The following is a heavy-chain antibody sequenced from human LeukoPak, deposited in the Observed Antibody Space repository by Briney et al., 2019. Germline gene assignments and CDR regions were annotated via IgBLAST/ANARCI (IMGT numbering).Heavy chain of an antibody. D-gene: IGHD5/OR15-5a*01. J-gene: IGHJ5*02. Sequence: SETLSLTCTVSGGSISRSSSYWGWIRQPPGKGLEWIGSIYYSGNTYYNPPLKSRVNISVDMSKNQVSLKVSSVTAADTAVYYCARRRTVSTTGRFDPWGQGILVTVSS. CDR2: IYYSGNT. CDR3: ARRRTVSTTGRFDP. V-gene: IGHV4-39*01. CDR1: GGSISRSSSY.